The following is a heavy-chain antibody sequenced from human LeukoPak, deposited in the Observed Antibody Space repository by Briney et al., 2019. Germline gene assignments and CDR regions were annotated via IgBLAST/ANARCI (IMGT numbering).Heavy chain of an antibody. V-gene: IGHV3-7*01. Sequence: GGSLRLSCAASGFTFSNAWMSWVRRAPGKGLEWVANIKQDGSEKYYVDSVRGRFTISRDNAKNSLSLQMNNLRAEDTAVYYCARGIASDYWGQGTLVTVSS. CDR2: IKQDGSEK. D-gene: IGHD6-13*01. CDR1: GFTFSNAW. CDR3: ARGIASDY. J-gene: IGHJ4*02.